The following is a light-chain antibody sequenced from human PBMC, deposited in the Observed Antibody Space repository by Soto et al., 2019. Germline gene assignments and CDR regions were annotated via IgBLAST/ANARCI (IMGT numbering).Light chain of an antibody. J-gene: IGKJ4*01. V-gene: IGKV3-15*01. CDR3: QQYNTWPPLT. CDR1: RSIASN. Sequence: EIVMTQSPATLSVSPGERATVSCRASRSIASNLAWYQHKPGQAPRLLIYGASTRATGIPGRFSGSGSGTEFTLTISSLQSEDSALYYCQQYNTWPPLTFGGGTKVEI. CDR2: GAS.